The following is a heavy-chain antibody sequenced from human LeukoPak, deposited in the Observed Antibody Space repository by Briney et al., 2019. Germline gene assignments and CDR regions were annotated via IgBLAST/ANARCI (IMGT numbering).Heavy chain of an antibody. CDR3: ARVVFGVAGGDY. Sequence: PGGSLRLSCAASGFSFSSYNMIWVRQAPGKGLECISYITSSRDTIHYADSVKGRFAVSRDNVKNLLYLQMNSLRVEDTALYYCARVVFGVAGGDYWGQGTLVSVSS. V-gene: IGHV3-48*01. CDR2: ITSSRDTI. J-gene: IGHJ4*02. D-gene: IGHD3-3*01. CDR1: GFSFSSYN.